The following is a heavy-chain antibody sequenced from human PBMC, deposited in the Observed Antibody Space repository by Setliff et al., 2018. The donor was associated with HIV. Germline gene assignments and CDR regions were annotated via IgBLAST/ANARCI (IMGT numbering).Heavy chain of an antibody. D-gene: IGHD6-25*01. CDR3: ARDIAAGDNNNHETNYHYYGLDV. J-gene: IGHJ6*02. CDR1: GFTFDDHA. CDR2: ISWNSGSI. V-gene: IGHV3-9*01. Sequence: LKISCAASGFTFDDHAMHWVRQTPGKGLEWVSGISWNSGSIGYADSVEGRFTISRDNGKNSLYLVMTSLSRDDTAFYYCARDIAAGDNNNHETNYHYYGLDVWGQGTAVTVS.